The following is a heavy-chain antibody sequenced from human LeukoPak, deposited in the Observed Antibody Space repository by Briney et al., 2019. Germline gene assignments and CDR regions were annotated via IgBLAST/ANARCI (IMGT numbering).Heavy chain of an antibody. J-gene: IGHJ3*02. CDR2: ISYDGTTK. CDR1: GFTFSTYG. D-gene: IGHD1-26*01. Sequence: GGSLRLSCAASGFTFSTYGMHWVRQAPGRGLEWVTIISYDGTTKYYADSVKGRFTISRDNSKDTLYLQMNSLRVEDTAVYYCARAPVGDWGDVFDIWGQGTMVTVSS. V-gene: IGHV3-30*03. CDR3: ARAPVGDWGDVFDI.